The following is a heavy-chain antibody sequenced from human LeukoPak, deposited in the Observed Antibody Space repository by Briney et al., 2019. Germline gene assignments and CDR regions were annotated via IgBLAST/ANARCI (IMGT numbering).Heavy chain of an antibody. Sequence: GGSLRLSCAASGFTFSSYAMHWVRQARGKGLEYVSAISTNGGSTYYANSVKGRLTISRDNSKNTLYLQMNSLRAEDTAVYYCAKGMIVVVIHPGAFDIWGQGTMVTVSS. V-gene: IGHV3-64*01. D-gene: IGHD3-22*01. CDR2: ISTNGGST. CDR3: AKGMIVVVIHPGAFDI. J-gene: IGHJ3*02. CDR1: GFTFSSYA.